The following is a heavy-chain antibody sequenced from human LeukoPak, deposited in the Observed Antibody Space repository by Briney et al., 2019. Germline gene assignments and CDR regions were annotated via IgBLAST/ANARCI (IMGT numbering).Heavy chain of an antibody. J-gene: IGHJ4*02. D-gene: IGHD3-16*01. CDR2: TGGSGTTI. V-gene: IGHV3-48*04. Sequence: GGSLRLSCAASGFTFNAYSVNWVRQAPGKGLEWVSYTGGSGTTIYYADSVKGRLTIARDNAKNSLYLQMNSLRAEDTAVYYCARGWGYFDYWGQGTLVTVSS. CDR3: ARGWGYFDY. CDR1: GFTFNAYS.